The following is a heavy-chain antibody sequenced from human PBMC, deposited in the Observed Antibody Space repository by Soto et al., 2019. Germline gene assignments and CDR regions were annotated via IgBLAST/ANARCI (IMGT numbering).Heavy chain of an antibody. CDR2: ISAYNYNT. V-gene: IGHV1-18*01. D-gene: IGHD1-26*01. J-gene: IGHJ5*02. CDR1: GYTFTSYG. Sequence: QVQLVQSGAEVKKPGASVKVSCKASGYTFTSYGLSWVRQAPGQGLEWMGRISAYNYNTNYAQKLQGRVTMTTDTATSTADVELRSLRADDTAVYYCARVVGARRHWFDTWGQGTLVTVSS. CDR3: ARVVGARRHWFDT.